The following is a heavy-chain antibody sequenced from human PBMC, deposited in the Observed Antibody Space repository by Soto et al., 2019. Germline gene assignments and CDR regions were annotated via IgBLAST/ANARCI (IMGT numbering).Heavy chain of an antibody. D-gene: IGHD3-3*01. CDR3: ARLQRVIFGVVK. CDR1: GGSISSSSYY. Sequence: PSETLSLTCTVSGGSISSSSYYWGWIRQPPGKGLEWIGSIYYSGSTYYNPSLKSRVTISVDTSKNQLSLKLSSVTAADTAVYYCARLQRVIFGVVKWCQGTLVTVSS. V-gene: IGHV4-39*01. J-gene: IGHJ4*02. CDR2: IYYSGST.